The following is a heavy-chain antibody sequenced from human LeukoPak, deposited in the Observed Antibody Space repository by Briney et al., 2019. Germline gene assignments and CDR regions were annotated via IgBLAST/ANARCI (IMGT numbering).Heavy chain of an antibody. CDR3: TRPPWAGYDYGDYWD. CDR2: IRSKAYGGTT. V-gene: IGHV3-49*03. CDR1: GFTFGDCA. D-gene: IGHD4-17*01. Sequence: GGSLRLSCTASGFTFGDCAMSWFRQAPGKGLEWVGFIRSKAYGGTTEYAASVKGRFTISRDDSKSIAYLQMNSLKTEDTAVYYCTRPPWAGYDYGDYWDWGQGTLVTVSS. J-gene: IGHJ4*02.